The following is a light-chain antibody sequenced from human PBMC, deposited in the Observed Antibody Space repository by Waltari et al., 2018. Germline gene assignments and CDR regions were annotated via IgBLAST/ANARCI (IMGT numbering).Light chain of an antibody. CDR1: SLRSYY. Sequence: SSELTQDPAVSVALGQTVRITCQGDSLRSYYASWYQQKPGPAPVLVIYGKNNRPSGIPDRFSGSSSGNTASLTITGAQAEDEADYYCNSRDSSGNHRGVFGTGTKVTVL. CDR2: GKN. CDR3: NSRDSSGNHRGV. J-gene: IGLJ1*01. V-gene: IGLV3-19*01.